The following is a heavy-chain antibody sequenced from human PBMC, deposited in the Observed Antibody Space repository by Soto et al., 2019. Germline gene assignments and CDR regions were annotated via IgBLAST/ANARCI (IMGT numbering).Heavy chain of an antibody. CDR1: GFTFSTHW. V-gene: IGHV3-74*01. CDR3: ARGGAMGVDY. Sequence: LRLSCTASGFTFSTHWMHWVRQAPGKGLVWVSRIYFDGITTNYADSVKGRLTVSRDNAKNTVYLHVNTLRDEDTDVYYCARGGAMGVDYWGQGTLVTVSS. CDR2: IYFDGITT. J-gene: IGHJ4*02. D-gene: IGHD1-26*01.